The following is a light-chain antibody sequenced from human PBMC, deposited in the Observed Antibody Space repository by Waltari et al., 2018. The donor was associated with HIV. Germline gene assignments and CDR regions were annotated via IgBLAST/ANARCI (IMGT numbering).Light chain of an antibody. J-gene: IGLJ2*01. CDR1: SSDVGGYKY. Sequence: QSALTQPASVSGSPGQSITISCTGASSDVGGYKYVSWSQQHPGKAPKLMIYEVSNRPSGVSNRFSGSKSGNTASLTISGLQAEDEADYYCSSYTSSSTLYVVFGGGTKLTVL. CDR3: SSYTSSSTLYVV. CDR2: EVS. V-gene: IGLV2-14*01.